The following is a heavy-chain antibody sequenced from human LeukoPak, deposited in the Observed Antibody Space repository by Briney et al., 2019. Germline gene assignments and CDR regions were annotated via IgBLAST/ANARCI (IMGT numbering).Heavy chain of an antibody. CDR3: ARAGKYTSSWMVL. CDR1: GYTFTSYY. CDR2: ISAYNGNT. D-gene: IGHD6-13*01. V-gene: IGHV1-18*04. Sequence: GASVKVSCKASGYTFTSYYMHWVRQAPGQGLEWMGWISAYNGNTYYAQRLQGRVTMTTDTSTSTGYMEVRSLRSDDTAVYYCARAGKYTSSWMVLWGQGTTVTVSS. J-gene: IGHJ6*02.